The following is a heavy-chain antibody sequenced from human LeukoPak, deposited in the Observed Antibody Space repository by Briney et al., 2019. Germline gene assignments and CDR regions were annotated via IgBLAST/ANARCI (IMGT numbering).Heavy chain of an antibody. CDR2: IYYSGST. CDR1: GGSISSSSYY. Sequence: SETLSLTCTVSGGSISSSSYYWGWIRQPPGKGLEWIGSIYYSGSTYYNPSLKSRVTISVDTSKNQFSLRLSSVTAADTAVYYCARPLYYYDPRGAFDIWGQGTMVTVSS. D-gene: IGHD3-22*01. V-gene: IGHV4-39*01. J-gene: IGHJ3*02. CDR3: ARPLYYYDPRGAFDI.